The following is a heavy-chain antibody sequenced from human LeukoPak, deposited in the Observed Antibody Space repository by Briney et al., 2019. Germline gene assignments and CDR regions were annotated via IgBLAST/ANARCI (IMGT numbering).Heavy chain of an antibody. D-gene: IGHD6-19*01. V-gene: IGHV4-34*01. Sequence: SETQSLTCAVYGGSFSGYYWSWIRQPPGKGLEWIGEINHSGSTNYNPSLKSRVTISVDTSKNQFSLKLSSVTAADTAVYYCARVKPYSSGWFIGCYFDYWGQGTLVTVSS. CDR2: INHSGST. J-gene: IGHJ4*02. CDR3: ARVKPYSSGWFIGCYFDY. CDR1: GGSFSGYY.